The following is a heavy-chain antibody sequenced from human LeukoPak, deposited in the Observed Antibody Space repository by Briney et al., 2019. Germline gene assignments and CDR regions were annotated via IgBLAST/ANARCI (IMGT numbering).Heavy chain of an antibody. V-gene: IGHV3-48*03. Sequence: GGSLRLSCAASGFTFSSYEMNWVRQAPGKGLEWVSYITSGASTISYADSVKGRFTISRDNAKNSLYLQMNSLRVEDTAVYYCAREDPELAYWGQGTLVTVSS. CDR3: AREDPELAY. D-gene: IGHD1-26*01. CDR1: GFTFSSYE. J-gene: IGHJ4*02. CDR2: ITSGASTI.